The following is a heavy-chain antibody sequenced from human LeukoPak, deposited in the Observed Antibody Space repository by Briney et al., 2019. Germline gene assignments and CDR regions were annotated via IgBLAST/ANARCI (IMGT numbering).Heavy chain of an antibody. CDR3: ARDHDSSGYLNLYYYGMDV. D-gene: IGHD3-22*01. J-gene: IGHJ6*02. Sequence: ASVKVSCKASGYTFTSYGISWVRPAPGQGLEWMGWISAYNGNTNYAQKLQGRVTMTTDTSTSTAYMELRSLRSDDTAVYYCARDHDSSGYLNLYYYGMDVWGQGTTVTVSS. V-gene: IGHV1-18*01. CDR1: GYTFTSYG. CDR2: ISAYNGNT.